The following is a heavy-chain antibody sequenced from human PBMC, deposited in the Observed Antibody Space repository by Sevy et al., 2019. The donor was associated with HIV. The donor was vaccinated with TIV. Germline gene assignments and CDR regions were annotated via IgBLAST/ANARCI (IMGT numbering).Heavy chain of an antibody. CDR2: IKTDGSSR. D-gene: IGHD2-2*01. CDR3: AREGDTVLVPTAVDAFDF. CDR1: GFTFSNYW. J-gene: IGHJ3*01. Sequence: GGSLRLSCAASGFTFSNYWMHWVRQAPGKGLVWVSRIKTDGSSRDSADSVKGRFFISRDNAKNLVYLQMDGLRAEDTAVYYCAREGDTVLVPTAVDAFDFWGQGTMVTVSS. V-gene: IGHV3-74*01.